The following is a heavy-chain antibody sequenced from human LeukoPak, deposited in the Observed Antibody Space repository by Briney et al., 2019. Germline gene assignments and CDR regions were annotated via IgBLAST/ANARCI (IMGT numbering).Heavy chain of an antibody. J-gene: IGHJ6*03. CDR2: INHSGGT. CDR1: GGSFSGYS. CDR3: ARLGYTYGYMGEKYYYYYMDV. D-gene: IGHD5-18*01. Sequence: SETLSLTCAVYGGSFSGYSWSWIRQPPGKGLEWIGEINHSGGTNFNPSLKSRVTISIDTSKNQFSLKLRSVTAADTAVYYCARLGYTYGYMGEKYYYYYMDVWGRGTTVTVSS. V-gene: IGHV4-34*01.